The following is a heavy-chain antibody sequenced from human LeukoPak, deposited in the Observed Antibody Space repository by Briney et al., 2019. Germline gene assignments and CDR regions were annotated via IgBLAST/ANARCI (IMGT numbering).Heavy chain of an antibody. CDR2: IKADGSEK. D-gene: IGHD3-22*01. CDR3: AREEGQYYYDSSGCFDY. V-gene: IGHV3-7*01. Sequence: GGSLRLSCAASGFTFSTYWMNWFRQTPGKGLEWVAKIKADGSEKDHVASVKGRFTISRDNAKNSLYLQMNSLRAEDTAVYYCAREEGQYYYDSSGCFDYWGQGTLVTVSS. J-gene: IGHJ4*02. CDR1: GFTFSTYW.